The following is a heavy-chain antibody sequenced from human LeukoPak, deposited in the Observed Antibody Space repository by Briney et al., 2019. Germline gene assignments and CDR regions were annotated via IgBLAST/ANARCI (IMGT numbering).Heavy chain of an antibody. J-gene: IGHJ4*02. V-gene: IGHV4-59*08. Sequence: SETLSLTCTVSAGSISSYYWTWIRQPPGKGLEWIGYIYYSGSTNYNPSLKSRVTISVDTSKNQFSLKLSSVTAADTAVYYCARGPNYPSPSPFDYWGQGTLVTVSS. D-gene: IGHD5-24*01. CDR1: AGSISSYY. CDR2: IYYSGST. CDR3: ARGPNYPSPSPFDY.